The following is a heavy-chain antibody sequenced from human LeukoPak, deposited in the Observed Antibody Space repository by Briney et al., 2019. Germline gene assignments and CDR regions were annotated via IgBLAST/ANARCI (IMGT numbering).Heavy chain of an antibody. CDR2: INPNSGGT. J-gene: IGHJ4*02. Sequence: ASVTVSFTASGYTFTVYYMHWVRQAPGQGLEWMGRINPNSGGTNYAQKFRGRVTMTRDTSISTAYMELSRLRSDDTAVYYCARILATVTKWGQGTLVTVSS. V-gene: IGHV1-2*06. CDR3: ARILATVTK. D-gene: IGHD4-17*01. CDR1: GYTFTVYY.